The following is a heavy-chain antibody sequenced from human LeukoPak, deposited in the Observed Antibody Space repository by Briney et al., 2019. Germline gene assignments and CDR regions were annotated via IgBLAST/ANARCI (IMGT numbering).Heavy chain of an antibody. D-gene: IGHD3-10*01. CDR2: ISSNGGST. CDR3: VKDRRYYYGSGSYYNNYFGY. J-gene: IGHJ4*02. V-gene: IGHV3-64D*06. Sequence: PGGSLRLSCSASGFTFSSYAMHWVRQAPGKGLEYVSAISSNGGSTYYADSVKGRFTISRDNSKNTLYLQMSSLRAEDTAVYYCVKDRRYYYGSGSYYNNYFGYWGQGTLVTVSS. CDR1: GFTFSSYA.